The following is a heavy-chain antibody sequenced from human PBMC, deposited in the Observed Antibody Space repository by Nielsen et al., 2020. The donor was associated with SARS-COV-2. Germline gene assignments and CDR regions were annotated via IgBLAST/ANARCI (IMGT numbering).Heavy chain of an antibody. V-gene: IGHV1-69*05. D-gene: IGHD2-2*01. CDR3: AREGQPDYYYGMDV. CDR1: GGTFSSHA. J-gene: IGHJ6*02. Sequence: SVKVSCKASGGTFSSHAISWVRQAPGQGLEWMGGIIPMFGTTNNPQKFQGRVTMTTDTSTSTAYMELRSLRSDDTAVYYCAREGQPDYYYGMDVWGQGTTVTVSS. CDR2: IIPMFGTT.